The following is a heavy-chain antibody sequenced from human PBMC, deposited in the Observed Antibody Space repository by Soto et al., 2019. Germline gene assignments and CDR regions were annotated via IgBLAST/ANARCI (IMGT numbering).Heavy chain of an antibody. CDR2: IYYSGST. V-gene: IGHV4-31*03. Sequence: QVQLQESGPGLVKPSQTLSLTCTVSGGSISSGGYYWSWIRQHPGKGLEWIGYIYYSGSTYYNPSLKSRVTISVDTSKNQCSLKLSSVTAADTAVYYCARRHCSSTSCYLDIWGQGTMVTVSS. D-gene: IGHD2-2*01. CDR3: ARRHCSSTSCYLDI. J-gene: IGHJ3*02. CDR1: GGSISSGGYY.